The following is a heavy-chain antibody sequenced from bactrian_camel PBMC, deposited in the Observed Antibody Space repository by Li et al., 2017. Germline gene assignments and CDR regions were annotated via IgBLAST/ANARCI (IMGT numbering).Heavy chain of an antibody. CDR1: GFTFSTYW. CDR3: VRSPGQHSY. V-gene: IGHV3S25*01. D-gene: IGHD1*01. CDR2: ANSGGTTT. J-gene: IGHJ4*01. Sequence: QLVESGGGLVQPGGSLRLSCAASGFTFSTYWMYWVRQAPGKGLEWVSSANSGGTTTSYADSVKGRFTISRDNAKNTVYLQMNVLKVEDTAVYYCVRSPGQHSYWGQGTQVTVS.